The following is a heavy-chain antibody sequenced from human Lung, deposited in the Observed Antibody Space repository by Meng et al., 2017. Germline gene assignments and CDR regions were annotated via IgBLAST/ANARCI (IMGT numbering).Heavy chain of an antibody. CDR3: GRGDPDD. CDR1: RLTFSNYW. Sequence: GESLKISCAASRLTFSNYWMNWVRQAPGKGLEWVANINPDGSDKYYVDSVKGRFTISRDNANNLLYLQMNSLRAEDTAVYYCGRGDPDDWGQGTLVTVSS. V-gene: IGHV3-7*04. CDR2: INPDGSDK. J-gene: IGHJ4*02.